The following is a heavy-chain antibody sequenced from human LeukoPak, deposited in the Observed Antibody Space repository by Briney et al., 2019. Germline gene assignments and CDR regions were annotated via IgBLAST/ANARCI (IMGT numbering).Heavy chain of an antibody. V-gene: IGHV4-31*03. CDR3: ARVFSGDSNFDY. CDR2: IYHSGST. J-gene: IGHJ4*02. CDR1: GGSISSGGYY. D-gene: IGHD4-17*01. Sequence: SQTLSLTCTVSGGSISSGGYYWSWIRQHPGKGLEWIGYIYHSGSTYYNPSLKSRVTISVDTSKNQFSLKLSSVTAADTAVYYCARVFSGDSNFDYWGQGTLVTVSS.